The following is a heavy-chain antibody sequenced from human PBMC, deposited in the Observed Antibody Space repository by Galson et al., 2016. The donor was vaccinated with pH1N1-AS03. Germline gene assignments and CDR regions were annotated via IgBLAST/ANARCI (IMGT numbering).Heavy chain of an antibody. CDR3: AAAKKGTPPIFFYYTVDV. J-gene: IGHJ6*02. D-gene: IGHD2-15*01. CDR2: IDPSDSYI. Sequence: QSGAEVKKPGESLTVSCETSQYKFSDYWVHWLRQVPGKGLEWLGRIDPSDSYIDHSPPFRGPVSISVDRSIGTASLQWRSLRASDTAVYYCAAAKKGTPPIFFYYTVDVWGQGTTVIVSS. CDR1: QYKFSDYW. V-gene: IGHV5-10-1*01.